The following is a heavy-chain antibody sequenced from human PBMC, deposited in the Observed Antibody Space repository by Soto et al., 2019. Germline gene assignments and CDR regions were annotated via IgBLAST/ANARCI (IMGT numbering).Heavy chain of an antibody. V-gene: IGHV3-30-3*01. J-gene: IGHJ4*02. CDR2: ISFDGNII. CDR3: ARTFDTITYYFDY. D-gene: IGHD3-9*01. Sequence: GGSLRLSCAASDFSFSSYAMHWIRQAPGKGLEWLAVISFDGNIIQYADSVKGRFIISRDNSKNTLYLQMNSLRGDDTAVYYCARTFDTITYYFDYWGRGTLVTVSS. CDR1: DFSFSSYA.